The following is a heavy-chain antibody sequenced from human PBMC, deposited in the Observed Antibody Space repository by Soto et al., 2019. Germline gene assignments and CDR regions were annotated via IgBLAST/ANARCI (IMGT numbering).Heavy chain of an antibody. Sequence: VLLKVSCKASGYTMTRYYMDCVRKTPGQGLEWMGIINPSGGSTSYAQKFQGRVTMTRDTSTSTVYMELSSLRSEDTAVYYCARDFPHCTNGVCYTASGMDVRGQGPTVT. V-gene: IGHV1-46*01. CDR3: ARDFPHCTNGVCYTASGMDV. J-gene: IGHJ6*02. CDR1: GYTMTRYY. CDR2: INPSGGST. D-gene: IGHD2-8*01.